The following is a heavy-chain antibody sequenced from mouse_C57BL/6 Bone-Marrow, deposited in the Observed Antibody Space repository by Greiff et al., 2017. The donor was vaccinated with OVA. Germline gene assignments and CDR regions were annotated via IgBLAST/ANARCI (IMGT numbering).Heavy chain of an antibody. Sequence: QVQLKQSGAELVRPGASVKLSCKASGYTFTDYYINWVKQRPGQGLEWIARIYPGSGNTYYNEKFKGKATLTAEKSSSTAYMQLSSLTSEDSAVYFCARKVITTVVGPGYWYFDVWGTGTTVTVSS. CDR3: ARKVITTVVGPGYWYFDV. V-gene: IGHV1-76*01. D-gene: IGHD1-1*01. CDR1: GYTFTDYY. J-gene: IGHJ1*03. CDR2: IYPGSGNT.